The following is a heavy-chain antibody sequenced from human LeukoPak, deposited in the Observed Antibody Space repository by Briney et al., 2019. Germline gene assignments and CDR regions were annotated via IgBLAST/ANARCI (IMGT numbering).Heavy chain of an antibody. CDR2: ITTNTGDP. J-gene: IGHJ4*02. V-gene: IGHV7-4-1*02. Sequence: PKASVKVSCKASGYTFTNYAMNWVRQAPGQGLEWMGWITTNTGDPTYAQGFTGRFVFSLDTSVSTTYLQISSLKAEDTAVYYCARDGAKLDYWGQGTLVTVSS. CDR3: ARDGAKLDY. CDR1: GYTFTNYA.